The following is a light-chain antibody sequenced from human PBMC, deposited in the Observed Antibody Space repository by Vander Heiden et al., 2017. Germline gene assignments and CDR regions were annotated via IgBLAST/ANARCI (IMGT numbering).Light chain of an antibody. CDR1: QSVLYSSNNKNY. V-gene: IGKV4-1*01. J-gene: IGKJ1*01. CDR2: WAS. Sequence: IVMTQSPDSLAVSLGERATINCKSSQSVLYSSNNKNYLAWYQQKPGQPPKLLIYWASTRESGVPDRFSGAGSGTDFTLTISSPQAEDVAVYYCQQYYSTPRTFGHGTKVELK. CDR3: QQYYSTPRT.